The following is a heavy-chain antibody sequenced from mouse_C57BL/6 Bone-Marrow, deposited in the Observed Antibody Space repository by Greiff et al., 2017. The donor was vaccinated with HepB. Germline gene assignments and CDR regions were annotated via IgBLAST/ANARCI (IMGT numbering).Heavy chain of an antibody. CDR2: ISSGSSTI. Sequence: EVKLMESGGGLVKPGGSLKLSCAASGFTFSDYGMHWVRQAPEKGLEWVAYISSGSSTIYYADTVKGRFTISRDNAKNTLFLQMNSLRSEDTAVYYCALNLYAIDYWGQGTAVTVSA. CDR1: GFTFSDYG. J-gene: IGHJ4*01. V-gene: IGHV5-17*01. CDR3: ALNLYAIDY.